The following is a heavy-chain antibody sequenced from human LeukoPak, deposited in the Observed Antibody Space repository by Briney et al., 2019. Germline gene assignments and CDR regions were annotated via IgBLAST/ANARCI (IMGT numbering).Heavy chain of an antibody. V-gene: IGHV3-21*01. D-gene: IGHD6-6*01. CDR1: GFTFSSYS. Sequence: GGSLRLSCAASGFTFSSYSMNWVRQAPGRGLEWVSSISSSSSYIYYADSVKGRFTISRDNAKNSLYLQMNSLRAEDTAVYYCASEYSSSSGFDYWGQGTLVTVSS. J-gene: IGHJ4*02. CDR2: ISSSSSYI. CDR3: ASEYSSSSGFDY.